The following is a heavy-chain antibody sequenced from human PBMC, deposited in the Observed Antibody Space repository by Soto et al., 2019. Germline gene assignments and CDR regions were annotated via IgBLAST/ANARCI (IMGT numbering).Heavy chain of an antibody. CDR2: IYESGSA. Sequence: QLRLQESGSGLMKPSQTLSLTCAVSSGSISSGGHSWSWIRQSPGKGLEWIGFIYESGSAYYNPSLKSRVTISGDRSKNQFSLRLTSVTAADTAVYYCARGLEYVYAMDVWGPGATVTVSS. CDR1: SGSISSGGHS. J-gene: IGHJ6*02. V-gene: IGHV4-30-2*06. D-gene: IGHD2-8*01. CDR3: ARGLEYVYAMDV.